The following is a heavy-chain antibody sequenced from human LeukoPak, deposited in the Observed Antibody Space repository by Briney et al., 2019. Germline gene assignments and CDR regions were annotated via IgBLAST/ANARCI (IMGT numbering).Heavy chain of an antibody. V-gene: IGHV3-30*04. Sequence: GGSLRLSCAASGFTFSTYAMHWVRQAPGKGLEWVAVISYDGSSKYYADSVKGRFTISRDNSKNTLYPQMNSLRAEDTAVYYCANYHDNSGYSPHLDNWGQGTLVIASS. CDR3: ANYHDNSGYSPHLDN. J-gene: IGHJ4*02. D-gene: IGHD3-22*01. CDR2: ISYDGSSK. CDR1: GFTFSTYA.